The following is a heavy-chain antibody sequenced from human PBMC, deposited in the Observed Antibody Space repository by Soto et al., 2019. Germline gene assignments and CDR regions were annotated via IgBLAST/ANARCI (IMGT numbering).Heavy chain of an antibody. D-gene: IGHD6-6*01. V-gene: IGHV4-30-4*01. CDR2: IYYSGST. J-gene: IGHJ6*02. CDR3: ARDXPAMWQLEDYYYYGMDV. Sequence: SETLSLTCTVSGGSISSGDYYWSWIRQPPGKGLEWIGYIYYSGSTYYNPSLKSRVTISVDTSKNQFSLKLSSVTAADTAVYYCARDXPAMWQLEDYYYYGMDVWGQGTTVTVSS. CDR1: GGSISSGDYY.